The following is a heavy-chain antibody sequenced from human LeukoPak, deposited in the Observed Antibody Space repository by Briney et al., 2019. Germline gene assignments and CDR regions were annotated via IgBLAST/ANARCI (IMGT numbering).Heavy chain of an antibody. CDR1: GFTFGSFA. CDR3: GKTTAGYSSGQKPAWPVDY. CDR2: IFGSGGSP. D-gene: IGHD5-18*01. V-gene: IGHV3-23*01. J-gene: IGHJ4*02. Sequence: GSLRLSCEASGFTFGSFAMYWVRQAPGKGLDWIAGIFGSGGSPHYADSVKGRFTISRDNSKNTVYLQINSLRAEDTAVYYCGKTTAGYSSGQKPAWPVDYWGQGTLVTVSS.